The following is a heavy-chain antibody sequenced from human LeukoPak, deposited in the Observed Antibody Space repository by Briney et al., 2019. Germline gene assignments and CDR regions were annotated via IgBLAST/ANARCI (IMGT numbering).Heavy chain of an antibody. CDR3: ARDRWLEPFDY. J-gene: IGHJ4*02. CDR2: ISGSGGST. Sequence: AGGSLRLSCAVSGFTVSSNYMSWVRQAPGKGLEWVSAISGSGGSTYYADSVKGRFTISRDNSKNTLYLQMNSLRAEDTAVYYCARDRWLEPFDYWGQGTLVTVSS. CDR1: GFTVSSNY. V-gene: IGHV3-23*01. D-gene: IGHD1-1*01.